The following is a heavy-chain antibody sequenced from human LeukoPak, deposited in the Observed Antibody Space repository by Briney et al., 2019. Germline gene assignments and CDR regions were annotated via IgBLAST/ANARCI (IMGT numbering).Heavy chain of an antibody. J-gene: IGHJ3*01. Sequence: GGSLRLSCAASGFTFSSYWMHWVRQAPGKGPLWVSRINSDGSGTSYADSVKGRFTISRDNSKDTLFLQLNGLRAEDTAVYYCAKDRSCSGSSYNVGSWGQGTMVTVSS. CDR2: INSDGSGT. CDR3: AKDRSCSGSSYNVGS. CDR1: GFTFSSYW. V-gene: IGHV3-74*01. D-gene: IGHD2-2*01.